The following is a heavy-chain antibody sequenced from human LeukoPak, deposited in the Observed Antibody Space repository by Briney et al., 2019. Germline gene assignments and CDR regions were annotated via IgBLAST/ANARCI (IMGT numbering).Heavy chain of an antibody. V-gene: IGHV3-15*01. CDR1: GFTFSDAW. J-gene: IGHJ4*02. CDR2: IKSKTDGGTA. D-gene: IGHD7-27*01. CDR3: TTGNWGSFSY. Sequence: GGSLRLSCVASGFTFSDAWMNWVRQAPGKGLEWVGHIKSKTDGGTADYAAPVKGRFTISRDDSRHTLYLQVNSLKTEDTAVYYCTTGNWGSFSYWGQGTLVTVSS.